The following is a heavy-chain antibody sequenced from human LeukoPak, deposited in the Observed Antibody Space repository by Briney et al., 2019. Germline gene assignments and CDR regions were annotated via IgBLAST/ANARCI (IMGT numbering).Heavy chain of an antibody. CDR1: GYTFTSYG. Sequence: ASVKVSCKASGYTFTSYGISWVRQAPGQGLEWMGWISAYNGNTNYAQKFQGRVTMTRDTSISTAYMELSRLRSDDTAVYYCARDLSPMIVVVTRAQFDAFDIWGQGTMVTVSS. V-gene: IGHV1-18*01. CDR3: ARDLSPMIVVVTRAQFDAFDI. J-gene: IGHJ3*02. D-gene: IGHD3-22*01. CDR2: ISAYNGNT.